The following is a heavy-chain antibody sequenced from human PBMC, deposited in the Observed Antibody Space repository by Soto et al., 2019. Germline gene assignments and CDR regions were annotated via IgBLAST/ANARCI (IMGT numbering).Heavy chain of an antibody. J-gene: IGHJ4*02. CDR1: GFTVSTYG. V-gene: IGHV3-30*03. D-gene: IGHD2-21*01. CDR3: SGEVASGY. Sequence: ESGGGVVQPERSLRLSCAVSGFTVSTYGMHWVRQAPGKGLEWVAVISRDGGTKYYADSVKGRFTISRDNSRNTLFLEMNSLRGDDMAVYYCSGEVASGYWGQGTLVTVSS. CDR2: ISRDGGTK.